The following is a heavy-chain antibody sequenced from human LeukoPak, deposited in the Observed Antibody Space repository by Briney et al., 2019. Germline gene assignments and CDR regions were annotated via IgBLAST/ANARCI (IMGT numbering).Heavy chain of an antibody. V-gene: IGHV1-18*01. CDR1: GYTFTIYG. CDR2: ISAYKGNT. Sequence: ASVKLSCKASGYTFTIYGIGCVRQAPGQGLEWRGWISAYKGNTNYAHQLQGRVTITTDTSTSTAYMELRSLRSDDTAVYYCARDRKGIAVAGTGYWGQGTLVTVSS. CDR3: ARDRKGIAVAGTGY. D-gene: IGHD6-19*01. J-gene: IGHJ4*02.